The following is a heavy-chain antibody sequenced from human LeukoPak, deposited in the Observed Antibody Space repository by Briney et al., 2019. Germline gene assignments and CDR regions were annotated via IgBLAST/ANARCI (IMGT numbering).Heavy chain of an antibody. CDR1: GFTFSTYA. V-gene: IGHV3-23*01. Sequence: PGRSLRLSCAASGFTFSTYAMSWVRQAPGKGLEWVSGIGGSGGGTYYADSVKGRLIISRDTFKNTLYLQMNNLRAEDTAIYYCAKANSGSWKSGWFDPWGQGTLVTVSS. D-gene: IGHD6-19*01. CDR2: IGGSGGGT. J-gene: IGHJ5*02. CDR3: AKANSGSWKSGWFDP.